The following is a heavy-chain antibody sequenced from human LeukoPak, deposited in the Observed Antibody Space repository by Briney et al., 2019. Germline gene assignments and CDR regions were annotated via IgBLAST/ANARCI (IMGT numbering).Heavy chain of an antibody. CDR1: GFTFSSYG. D-gene: IGHD2-2*01. Sequence: GSLRLSCAASGFTFSSYGMHWVRQAPGKGLEWVAFIRYDGSNKYYADSVKGRFTISRDNSKNTPYLQMNSLRAEDTAVYYCAKVIRGYCSSTSCYYFDYWGQGTLVTVSS. CDR3: AKVIRGYCSSTSCYYFDY. J-gene: IGHJ4*02. V-gene: IGHV3-30*02. CDR2: IRYDGSNK.